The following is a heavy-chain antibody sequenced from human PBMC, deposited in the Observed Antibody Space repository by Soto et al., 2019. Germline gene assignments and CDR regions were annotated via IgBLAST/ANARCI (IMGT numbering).Heavy chain of an antibody. CDR2: IYHSGST. CDR3: AVYAGNSGVRFDP. V-gene: IGHV4-30-2*01. Sequence: QLQLQESGSGLVKPSQTLSLTCAVSGGSISSGGYSWSWIRQPPGKGLEWIGYIYHSGSTYYNPSLKSRVTISVDRSKNQFSLKLSSVTAADTAVYYCAVYAGNSGVRFDPWGQGTLVTVSS. D-gene: IGHD6-13*01. CDR1: GGSISSGGYS. J-gene: IGHJ5*02.